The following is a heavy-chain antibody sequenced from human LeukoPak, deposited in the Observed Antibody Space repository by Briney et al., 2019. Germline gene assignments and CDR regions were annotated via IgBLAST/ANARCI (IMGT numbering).Heavy chain of an antibody. V-gene: IGHV3-53*05. J-gene: IGHJ4*02. CDR2: IYSGGNT. Sequence: GGSLRLSCAASGFTVSSNYMSWVRQAPGKGLEWVSVIYSGGNTYYAGSVKGRFTISRDNSKNTLYLQMNSLRAEDTAVYYCAKSWEWLLLMQNWGQGTLVTVSS. CDR1: GFTVSSNY. D-gene: IGHD3-22*01. CDR3: AKSWEWLLLMQN.